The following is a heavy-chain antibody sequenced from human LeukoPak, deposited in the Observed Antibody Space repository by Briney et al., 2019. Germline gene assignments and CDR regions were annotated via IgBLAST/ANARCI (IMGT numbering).Heavy chain of an antibody. V-gene: IGHV4-34*01. Sequence: SETLSLTCAVHGGSFSGYYWSWIRQPPGKGLEWIGEINHSGSTNYNPSLKSRVTISVDTSKNQFSLKLSSVTAADTAVYYCARGALVGAIKSDAFDIWGQGTMVTVSS. J-gene: IGHJ3*02. CDR1: GGSFSGYY. CDR2: INHSGST. D-gene: IGHD1-26*01. CDR3: ARGALVGAIKSDAFDI.